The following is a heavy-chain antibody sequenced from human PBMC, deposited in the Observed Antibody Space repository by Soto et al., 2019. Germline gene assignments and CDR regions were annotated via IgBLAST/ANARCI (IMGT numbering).Heavy chain of an antibody. J-gene: IGHJ4*02. Sequence: QMQLVQSGAEVKKPGSSVTVSCKASGGTFSSYTISWVRQAPGQGLEWMAGISPIFGTPICAQKFQDRVTITADDSTMTAYMEMNRLTSEDTAVYYCARVVVGSRLSLDYWGQGTLVTISS. CDR2: ISPIFGTP. CDR3: ARVVVGSRLSLDY. CDR1: GGTFSSYT. V-gene: IGHV1-69*01. D-gene: IGHD1-26*01.